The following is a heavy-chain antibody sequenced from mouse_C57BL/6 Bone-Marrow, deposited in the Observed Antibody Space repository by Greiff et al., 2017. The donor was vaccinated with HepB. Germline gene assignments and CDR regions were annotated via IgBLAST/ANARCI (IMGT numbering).Heavy chain of an antibody. Sequence: EVKLMESGAELVRPGASVKLSCTASGFNIKDDYMHWVKQRPEQGLEWIGWIDPENGDTEYASKFQGKATITADTSSNTAYLQLSSLTSEDTAVYYCTTGAFSFDYWGQGTTLTVSS. CDR2: IDPENGDT. J-gene: IGHJ2*01. CDR1: GFNIKDDY. CDR3: TTGAFSFDY. V-gene: IGHV14-4*01.